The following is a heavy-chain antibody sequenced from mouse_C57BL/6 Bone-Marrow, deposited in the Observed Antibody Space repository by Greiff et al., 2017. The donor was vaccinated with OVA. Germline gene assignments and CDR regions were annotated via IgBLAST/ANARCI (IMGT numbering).Heavy chain of an antibody. CDR3: ARGEVLRRYFEV. J-gene: IGHJ1*03. V-gene: IGHV1-82*01. CDR1: GYAFSSSW. CDR2: IYPGDGDT. D-gene: IGHD1-3*01. Sequence: VQLQQSGPELVKPGASVKISCKASGYAFSSSWMNWVKQRPGKGLEWIGRIYPGDGDTNYNGKFKGKATLTADKSSSTAYMQLSSLTSEDSAVYVCARGEVLRRYFEVWGTGTTGTVSS.